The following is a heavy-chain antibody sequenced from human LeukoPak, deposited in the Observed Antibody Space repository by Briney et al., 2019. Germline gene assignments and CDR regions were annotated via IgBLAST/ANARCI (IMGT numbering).Heavy chain of an antibody. Sequence: GGSLRLSCAASGFTFSSYAMSWVRQAPGKGLEWVSYISSSGSTIYYADSVKGRFTISRDNAKNSLYLQMNSLRAEDTAVYYCARDNYGDFFDYWGQGTLVTVSS. CDR2: ISSSGSTI. V-gene: IGHV3-48*03. CDR3: ARDNYGDFFDY. J-gene: IGHJ4*02. CDR1: GFTFSSYA. D-gene: IGHD4-17*01.